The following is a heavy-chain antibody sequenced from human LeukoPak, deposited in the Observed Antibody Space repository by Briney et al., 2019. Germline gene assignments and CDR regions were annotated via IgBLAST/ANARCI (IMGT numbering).Heavy chain of an antibody. CDR2: IKQDGSEK. J-gene: IGHJ4*02. D-gene: IGHD3-22*01. CDR1: GFTFSSYW. V-gene: IGHV3-7*01. CDR3: ARGRSGYPFDY. Sequence: GGSLRLSCAASGFTFSSYWMSWVRQAPGKGLEWVANIKQDGSEKYYVDSVRGRFTISRDNAKNSLYLQMNSLRAEDTAVYYCARGRSGYPFDYWGQGTLVTVSS.